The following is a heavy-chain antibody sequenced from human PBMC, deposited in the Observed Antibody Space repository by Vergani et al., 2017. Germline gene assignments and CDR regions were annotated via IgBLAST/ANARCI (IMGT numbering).Heavy chain of an antibody. CDR1: GFTFGSYS. CDR3: ARSLGPRVY. Sequence: EVQLVESGGGLVKPGESPRLSCVASGFTFGSYSMIWVRQAPGKGLEWVSSISSGSSYIYYADSVKGRFTISRDNAKNSLYLQMNSLRAEDTAVYYCARSLGPRVYWGQGTLVTVSS. D-gene: IGHD1-26*01. CDR2: ISSGSSYI. V-gene: IGHV3-21*01. J-gene: IGHJ4*02.